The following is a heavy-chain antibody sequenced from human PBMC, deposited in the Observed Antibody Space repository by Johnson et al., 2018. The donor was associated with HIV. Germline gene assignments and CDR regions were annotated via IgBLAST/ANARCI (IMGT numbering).Heavy chain of an antibody. J-gene: IGHJ3*01. Sequence: VQLVESGGGLVQPGGSLRLSCAASGFTVSSNYMSWVRQAPGKGLEWVSGINWNGGSTGYADSVKGRFTISRDNTKNSLYLQMNSLRAEDTALYYCVTADRGSAWGQGTTVTVSS. CDR1: GFTVSSNY. D-gene: IGHD1-26*01. CDR3: VTADRGSA. CDR2: INWNGGST. V-gene: IGHV3-20*04.